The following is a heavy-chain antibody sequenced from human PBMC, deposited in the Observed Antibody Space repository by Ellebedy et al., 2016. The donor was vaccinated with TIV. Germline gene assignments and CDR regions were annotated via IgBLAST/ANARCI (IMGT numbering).Heavy chain of an antibody. CDR3: ARDQGWGSSWQY. J-gene: IGHJ4*02. D-gene: IGHD3-16*01. CDR1: GFTFRSFD. CDR2: IWSNGSNK. Sequence: PGGSLRLSCAASGFTFRSFDMHWVRQAPGKGPEWVAVIWSNGSNKDYADSVKGRFTVSRDNSKNTLYLQMNNRGAEDTAVYYCARDQGWGSSWQYWGQGTLVTVSS. V-gene: IGHV3-33*01.